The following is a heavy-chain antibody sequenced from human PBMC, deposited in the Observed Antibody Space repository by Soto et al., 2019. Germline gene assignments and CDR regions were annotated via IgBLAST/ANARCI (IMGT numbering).Heavy chain of an antibody. Sequence: EVQLVESGGGLVQPGGSLRLSCAASGFTVSNNYMSWVRQAPGKGLEWVSVIYSGGRTDYADSVKGRFTISRDNSKNTLYLQMNSLRAEDTAVYYCARSSQDYGDYGWGQGTLVTVAS. CDR1: GFTVSNNY. V-gene: IGHV3-66*01. J-gene: IGHJ4*02. CDR3: ARSSQDYGDYG. CDR2: IYSGGRT. D-gene: IGHD4-17*01.